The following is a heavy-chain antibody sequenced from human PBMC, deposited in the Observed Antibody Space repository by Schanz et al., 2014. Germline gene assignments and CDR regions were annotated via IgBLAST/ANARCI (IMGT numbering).Heavy chain of an antibody. Sequence: QVQLVQSGAEVKKPGASVKVSCKASGYTFTSYGISWVRQAPGQGLEWMGWISVYNHNKEYDQKFQGRVTMTTDTSTSTAYMALTDLRSDDMAVYYCARSAGRDFWSGYYTRFDYWGQGTLVTVSS. CDR3: ARSAGRDFWSGYYTRFDY. CDR1: GYTFTSYG. V-gene: IGHV1-18*03. D-gene: IGHD3-3*01. CDR2: ISVYNHNK. J-gene: IGHJ4*02.